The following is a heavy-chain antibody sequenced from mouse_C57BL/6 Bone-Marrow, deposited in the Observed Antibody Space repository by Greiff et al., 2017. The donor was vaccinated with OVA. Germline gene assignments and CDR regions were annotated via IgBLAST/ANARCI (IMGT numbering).Heavy chain of an antibody. Sequence: VMLVESGPGLVQPSQSLSITCTVSGFSLTSYGVHWVRQSPGKGLEWLGVIWSGGSTDYNAAFISRLSISKDNSKSQVFFKMNSLQADDTAIYYCDRRGLRREFAYWGQGTLVTVSA. CDR1: GFSLTSYG. CDR3: DRRGLRREFAY. D-gene: IGHD2-4*01. CDR2: IWSGGST. V-gene: IGHV2-2*01. J-gene: IGHJ3*01.